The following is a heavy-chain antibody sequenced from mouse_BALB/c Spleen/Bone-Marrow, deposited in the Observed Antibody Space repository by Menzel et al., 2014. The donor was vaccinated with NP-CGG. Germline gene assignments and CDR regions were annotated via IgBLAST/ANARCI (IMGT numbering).Heavy chain of an antibody. D-gene: IGHD2-10*02. Sequence: VQLQQSGAELVKPGASVKLSCKTSGYTFTSYWIQWVKQRPGQGLGWIGEIFPGTVTPHYNEKFKGKATLTIDTSSSTASMQLSSLTSEDSAVYFCARRGYGYLDYWGQGTTLTVSS. CDR1: GYTFTSYW. CDR3: ARRGYGYLDY. J-gene: IGHJ2*01. CDR2: IFPGTVTP. V-gene: IGHV1S132*01.